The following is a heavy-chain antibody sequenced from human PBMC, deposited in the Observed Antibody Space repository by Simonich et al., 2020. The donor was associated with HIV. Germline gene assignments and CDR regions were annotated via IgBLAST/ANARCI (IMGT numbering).Heavy chain of an antibody. CDR1: GGSFSGYY. CDR2: INHNGST. CDR3: ARGFYQRLYYFDY. V-gene: IGHV4-34*01. Sequence: QVQLQQWGAGLLKPSETLFLTCAVYGGSFSGYYWSCFCQPPGKGLEWIGKINHNGSTNYNPSLKSRVTISVDTSKNQFSLKLSSVTAADTAVYYCARGFYQRLYYFDYWGQGTLVTVSS. D-gene: IGHD2-2*01. J-gene: IGHJ4*02.